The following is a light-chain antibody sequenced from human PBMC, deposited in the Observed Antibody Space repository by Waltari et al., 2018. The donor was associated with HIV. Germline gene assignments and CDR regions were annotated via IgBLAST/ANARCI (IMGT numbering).Light chain of an antibody. CDR2: DAS. CDR1: QDISNY. J-gene: IGKJ4*01. Sequence: DIQMTQSPSSLSASVGDSDPITCQASQDISNYLNWYQQKPGKAPKPLIYDASNLETGVPSRFSGSGSGTDFTFTISSLQPEDIATYYCQQYDNLPLTFGGGTKVEIK. CDR3: QQYDNLPLT. V-gene: IGKV1-33*01.